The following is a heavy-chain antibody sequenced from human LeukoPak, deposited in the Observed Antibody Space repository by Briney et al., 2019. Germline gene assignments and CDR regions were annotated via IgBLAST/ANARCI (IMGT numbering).Heavy chain of an antibody. CDR1: GGSIRSGGYS. CDR3: ARMFHDGDYGDNWFDP. V-gene: IGHV4-30-4*07. CDR2: IYYSGST. D-gene: IGHD4-17*01. J-gene: IGHJ5*02. Sequence: SQTLSLTCAVSGGSIRSGGYSWSWIRQPPGKGLEWIGYIYYSGSTYYNSSLKSRVTISVDTSKNQFSLKLSSVTAADTAVYYCARMFHDGDYGDNWFDPWGQGTLVTVSS.